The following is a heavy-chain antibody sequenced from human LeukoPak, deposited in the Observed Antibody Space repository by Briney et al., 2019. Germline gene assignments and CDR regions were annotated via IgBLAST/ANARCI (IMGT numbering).Heavy chain of an antibody. D-gene: IGHD3-22*01. CDR3: ARDGQYYYDSSGQR. J-gene: IGHJ4*02. V-gene: IGHV3-11*01. Sequence: GGSLRLSCAASGFTFSDYYMSWIRQAPGKGLEWVSYISSSGSTIYYADSVKGRFTISRDNAKNSLYLQMNGLRAEDTAVYYCARDGQYYYDSSGQRWGQGTLVTVSS. CDR2: ISSSGSTI. CDR1: GFTFSDYY.